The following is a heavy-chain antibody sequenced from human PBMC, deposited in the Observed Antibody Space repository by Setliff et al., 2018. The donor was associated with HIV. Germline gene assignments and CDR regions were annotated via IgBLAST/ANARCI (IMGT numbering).Heavy chain of an antibody. CDR2: INPNSGGT. CDR1: GDTFTGYY. D-gene: IGHD1-26*01. J-gene: IGHJ6*01. CDR3: ARDRLSYNFYYYGMDV. Sequence: ASVKVSCKAPGDTFTGYYMHWVRQAPGQGLEWMGWINPNSGGTNYAQKLQGRVIMTRDTSISTAYMQLSRLRSDDTAVYYCARDRLSYNFYYYGMDVWG. V-gene: IGHV1-2*02.